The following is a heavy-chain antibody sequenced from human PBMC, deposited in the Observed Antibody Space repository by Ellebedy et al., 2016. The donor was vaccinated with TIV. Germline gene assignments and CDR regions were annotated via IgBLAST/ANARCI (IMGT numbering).Heavy chain of an antibody. CDR3: ARGHDYVWRSYGASRWFDP. Sequence: SETLSLXXAVYGGSFSVYYWTWIRQPPGKGLEWIGEIHHSGSANYNPSLKSRVSISVDTSKNQFSLKLSSVTAADTAVYYCARGHDYVWRSYGASRWFDPWGQGTLVTVSP. J-gene: IGHJ5*02. CDR1: GGSFSVYY. V-gene: IGHV4-34*01. CDR2: IHHSGSA. D-gene: IGHD3-16*01.